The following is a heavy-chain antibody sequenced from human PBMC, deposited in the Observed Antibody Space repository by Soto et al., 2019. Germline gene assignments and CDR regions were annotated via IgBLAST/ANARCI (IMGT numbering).Heavy chain of an antibody. CDR1: GYTFTSYG. J-gene: IGHJ5*02. V-gene: IGHV1-18*01. Sequence: ASVKVSCKASGYTFTSYGISWVRQAPGQGLEWMGWISAYNGNTNYAQKLQGRVTMTTDTSTSTAYMELGSLRSDDTAVYYCARGLITMVRGVISASGWFDPWGQGTLVTVSS. CDR3: ARGLITMVRGVISASGWFDP. D-gene: IGHD3-10*01. CDR2: ISAYNGNT.